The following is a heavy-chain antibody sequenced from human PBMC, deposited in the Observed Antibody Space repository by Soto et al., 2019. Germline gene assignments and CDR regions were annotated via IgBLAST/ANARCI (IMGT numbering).Heavy chain of an antibody. J-gene: IGHJ4*02. CDR2: IWYDGSNI. Sequence: QVQLVESGGGVVQPGRSLRLSCAASGFTFSSYGMYWVRQAPGKGLEGVAVIWYDGSNIEYADSVKGRFTISRDNRKNTLYLEMNSLRAEDTAVYYCARFRSCMVKGFDYWGQGTLVTVSS. D-gene: IGHD5-18*01. V-gene: IGHV3-33*01. CDR1: GFTFSSYG. CDR3: ARFRSCMVKGFDY.